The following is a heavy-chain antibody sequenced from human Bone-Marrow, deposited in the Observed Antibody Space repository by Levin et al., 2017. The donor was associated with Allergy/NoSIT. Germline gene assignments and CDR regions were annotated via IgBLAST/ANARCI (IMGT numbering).Heavy chain of an antibody. D-gene: IGHD2-2*01. V-gene: IGHV3-11*01. CDR2: IDFSGSSI. J-gene: IGHJ4*02. CDR3: ASSRWPYYFDH. CDR1: GFTFIDYH. Sequence: LSLTCAASGFTFIDYHMSWIRQAPGKGLEWISYIDFSGSSIYYADSVKGRFTISRDNAENSLSLQMNSLRAEDTAVYYCASSRWPYYFDHWGQGNLVTVSS.